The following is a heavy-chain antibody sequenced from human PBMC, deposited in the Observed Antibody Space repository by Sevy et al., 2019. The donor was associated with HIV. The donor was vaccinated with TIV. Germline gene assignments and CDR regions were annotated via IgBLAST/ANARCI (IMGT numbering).Heavy chain of an antibody. V-gene: IGHV3-21*01. J-gene: IGHJ4*02. D-gene: IGHD2-15*01. CDR1: GFTFSTST. Sequence: GGSLRVSCAASGFTFSTSTMNWVRQAPGKGLEWVSLMTSSGSYILYADSVKGRFTISRDNAKNSVFLQMNSLRVEDTAVYYCVRDGWNYWGQGTLVTV. CDR2: MTSSGSYI. CDR3: VRDGWNY.